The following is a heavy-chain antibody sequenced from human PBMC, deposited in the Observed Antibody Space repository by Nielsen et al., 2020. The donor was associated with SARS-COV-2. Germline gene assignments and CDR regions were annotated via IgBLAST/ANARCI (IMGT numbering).Heavy chain of an antibody. CDR3: ARHWDRLRLGELSPPFDY. D-gene: IGHD3-16*02. V-gene: IGHV4-59*08. CDR2: IYYSGST. J-gene: IGHJ4*02. CDR1: GGSISSYY. Sequence: ETLSLTCTVSGGSISSYYWSWIRQPQGRGLEWIGYIYYSGSTNYNPSLKSRVTISVDTSKNQFSLKLSSVTAADTAVYYCARHWDRLRLGELSPPFDYWGQGTLVTVSS.